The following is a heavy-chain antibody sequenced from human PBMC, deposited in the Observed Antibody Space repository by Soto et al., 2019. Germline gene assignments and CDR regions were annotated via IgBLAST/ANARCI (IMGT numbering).Heavy chain of an antibody. CDR3: ARGVNYDFWSGSGSWFDP. J-gene: IGHJ5*02. Sequence: QVQLQQWGAGLLKPSETLSLTCAVYGGSFSGYYWSWIRQPPGKGLEWIGEINHSGSTNYNPSLKSRVTISVDTSKNQFSLKLSSVTAADTAVYYCARGVNYDFWSGSGSWFDPWGQGTLVTVSS. V-gene: IGHV4-34*01. D-gene: IGHD3-3*01. CDR2: INHSGST. CDR1: GGSFSGYY.